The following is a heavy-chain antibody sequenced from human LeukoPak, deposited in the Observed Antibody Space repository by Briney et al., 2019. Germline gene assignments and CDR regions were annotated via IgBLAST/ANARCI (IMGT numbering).Heavy chain of an antibody. CDR3: ARASHDYGDYSHFDY. V-gene: IGHV4-4*07. D-gene: IGHD4-17*01. Sequence: SETLSLTCTVSGGSISIYYWSWIRQPAGKGLEWIGRIYASGTTTYNPSLKSRVTMSVDTSKNQFSLNLSSVTAADTAVYYCARASHDYGDYSHFDYWGQGTLVTVSS. CDR1: GGSISIYY. J-gene: IGHJ4*02. CDR2: IYASGTT.